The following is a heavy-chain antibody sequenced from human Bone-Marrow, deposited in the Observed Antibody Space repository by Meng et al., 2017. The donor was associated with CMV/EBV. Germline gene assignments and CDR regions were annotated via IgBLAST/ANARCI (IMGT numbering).Heavy chain of an antibody. J-gene: IGHJ5*02. CDR2: IIPILGIA. D-gene: IGHD6-19*01. V-gene: IGHV1-69*02. CDR1: GGTFSSYT. CDR3: ARGFRGSGWYHWFDP. Sequence: SVKVSCKASGGTFSSYTISWVRQAPGQGLEWMGRIIPILGIANYAQKFQGRVTITADKSTSTAYMELSSLRSEDTAVYYCARGFRGSGWYHWFDPWGQGTLDPVSS.